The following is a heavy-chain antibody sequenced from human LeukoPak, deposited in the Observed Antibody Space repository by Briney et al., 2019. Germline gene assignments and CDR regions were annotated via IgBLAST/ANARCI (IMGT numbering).Heavy chain of an antibody. V-gene: IGHV3-23*01. J-gene: IGHJ4*02. CDR2: INEGGDKT. CDR3: AKQYLVGDY. D-gene: IGHD3-9*01. Sequence: GASLRPSCAASGLVFSNFAMNWVRQAPGKGPEWVSSINEGGDKTHYADSVKGRFTISRDNSKNTLYLQMNSLRAEDTAVYYCAKQYLVGDYWGQGTLVTVSS. CDR1: GLVFSNFA.